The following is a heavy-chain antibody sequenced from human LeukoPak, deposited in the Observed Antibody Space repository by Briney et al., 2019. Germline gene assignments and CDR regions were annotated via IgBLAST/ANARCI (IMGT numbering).Heavy chain of an antibody. CDR3: ATRTAATGPHFDS. Sequence: GGSLRLSCAASGLTFSSYAMSWLRQASGKGLEWVSDIGGSGGNTYYADSVKGRFTISRDNSKNTFYLQINSLRPEDTAVHYCATRTAATGPHFDSGGQGTLVTVSS. D-gene: IGHD1-14*01. CDR2: IGGSGGNT. J-gene: IGHJ4*02. CDR1: GLTFSSYA. V-gene: IGHV3-23*01.